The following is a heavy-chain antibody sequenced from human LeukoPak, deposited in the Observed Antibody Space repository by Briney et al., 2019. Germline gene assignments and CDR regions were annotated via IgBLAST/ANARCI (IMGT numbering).Heavy chain of an antibody. V-gene: IGHV3-30-3*01. D-gene: IGHD4-23*01. CDR3: ASSGKGRSFTVVTSLGSDLSVY. CDR2: ISYDGSNK. Sequence: GGSLRLSCAASGFTFSSYAMHWVRQAPGKGLEWVAVISYDGSNKYYADSVKGRFTISRDNSKNTLYLQMNSLRAEDTAVYYCASSGKGRSFTVVTSLGSDLSVYWGQGTLVTVSS. J-gene: IGHJ4*02. CDR1: GFTFSSYA.